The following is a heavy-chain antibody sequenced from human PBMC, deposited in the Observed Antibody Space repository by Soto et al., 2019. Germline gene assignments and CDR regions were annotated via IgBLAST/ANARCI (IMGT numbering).Heavy chain of an antibody. CDR1: GGSFSGYY. CDR3: ARGRPVQISANWFDP. V-gene: IGHV4-34*01. J-gene: IGHJ5*02. CDR2: INHSGST. D-gene: IGHD2-15*01. Sequence: QVQLQQWGAGLLKPSETLSLTCAVYGGSFSGYYWSWIRQPPGKGLEWIGEINHSGSTNYNPSLKSRVTISVDTSKNQFSLKLSSVTAADTAVYYCARGRPVQISANWFDPWGQGTLVTVSS.